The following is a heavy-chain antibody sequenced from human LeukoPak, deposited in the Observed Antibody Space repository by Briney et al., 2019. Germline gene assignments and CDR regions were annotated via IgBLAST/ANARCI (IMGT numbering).Heavy chain of an antibody. CDR2: IYYTGST. V-gene: IGHV4-59*01. CDR3: ARTLSRWDPFDY. CDR1: GGSISSYF. Sequence: SETLSLTCTISGGSISSYFWSWIRQPPGKGLEWIGYIYYTGSTNYNPSLKSRVIISLGTSKNQFSLKLSSVTAADTAVYYCARTLSRWDPFDYWGQGTLVTVSS. J-gene: IGHJ4*02. D-gene: IGHD1-26*01.